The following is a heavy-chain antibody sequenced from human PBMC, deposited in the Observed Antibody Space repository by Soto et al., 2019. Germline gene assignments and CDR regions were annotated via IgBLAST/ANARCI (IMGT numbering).Heavy chain of an antibody. CDR3: ARDGDGRMTTNPYYYNGMDV. Sequence: SETLSLTCTVSGGSLGSYYWRWIRQPPGKGLEWIGYVFYTGSANYNASLNSRCSISLDTSNYQFSLSLSSGTAAYTAVYYCARDGDGRMTTNPYYYNGMDVWGPGTTVTVAS. CDR2: VFYTGSA. V-gene: IGHV4-59*01. CDR1: GGSLGSYY. J-gene: IGHJ6*02. D-gene: IGHD4-4*01.